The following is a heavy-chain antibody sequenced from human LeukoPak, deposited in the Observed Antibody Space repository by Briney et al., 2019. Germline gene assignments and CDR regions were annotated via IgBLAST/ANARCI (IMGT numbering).Heavy chain of an antibody. CDR2: IYYSGST. Sequence: SETLSLTCTVSGGSISSGDYYWSWIRQPPGKGLEWLGYIYYSGSTYYNPSLKSRVTISVDTSKNQFSLKLSSATAADKAVYYCARESNKVVRGVIITHAFDYWGQGTLVTVSS. J-gene: IGHJ4*02. CDR1: GGSISSGDYY. D-gene: IGHD3-10*01. CDR3: ARESNKVVRGVIITHAFDY. V-gene: IGHV4-30-4*08.